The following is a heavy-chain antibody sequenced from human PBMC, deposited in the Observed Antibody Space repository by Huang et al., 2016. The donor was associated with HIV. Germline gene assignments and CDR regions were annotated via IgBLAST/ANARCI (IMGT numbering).Heavy chain of an antibody. CDR2: IANDGSRK. CDR1: GFMFSTFG. D-gene: IGHD4-17*01. Sequence: QVHLEESGGGVVQPGRPLRLSCTASGFMFSTFGIDWVRQAPGKRLEGVVGIANDGSRKYYVDSVKGRFTISRDNSKNIVYLQMNSLRPEDTAVYYCAKPSGDYEFFDFWGQGTVVTVSS. CDR3: AKPSGDYEFFDF. V-gene: IGHV3-30*18. J-gene: IGHJ4*02.